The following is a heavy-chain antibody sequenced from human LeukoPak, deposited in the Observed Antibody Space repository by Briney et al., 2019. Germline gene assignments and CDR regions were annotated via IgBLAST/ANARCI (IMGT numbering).Heavy chain of an antibody. J-gene: IGHJ4*02. CDR2: ISASGSNI. CDR1: VFPFSSYS. D-gene: IGHD1-1*01. CDR3: VRVKGTYFDF. Sequence: GGSLRLSCAASVFPFSSYSMNWVRQAPGKGLEWVSYISASGSNIYYLDAVKGRFTVSRDNAMNSLFLQMNRPRAEDTAIYYCVRVKGTYFDFWGQGTLVTVSS. V-gene: IGHV3-48*01.